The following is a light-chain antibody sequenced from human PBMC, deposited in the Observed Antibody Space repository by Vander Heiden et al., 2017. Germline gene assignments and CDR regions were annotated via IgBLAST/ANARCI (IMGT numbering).Light chain of an antibody. Sequence: ILFTQSPSSLSLSLGERASLIGKSSQSVLYSSNNKNYLAWYQQKPGQPPKLLFYWASTRESGVRDRFSGSGSGTDFTLTISSLQAEDVAVYYCQQYYSTPLTFGGGTKVEIK. CDR2: WAS. J-gene: IGKJ4*01. CDR3: QQYYSTPLT. CDR1: QSVLYSSNNKNY. V-gene: IGKV4-1*01.